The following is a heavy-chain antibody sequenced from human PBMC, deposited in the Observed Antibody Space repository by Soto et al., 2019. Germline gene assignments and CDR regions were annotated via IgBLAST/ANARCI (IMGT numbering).Heavy chain of an antibody. CDR2: ISSSSSYT. D-gene: IGHD3-10*01. CDR3: ARDHYGPGWFNP. V-gene: IGHV3-11*05. Sequence: GGSLRLSCAASGFTFSDYYMSWIRQAPGKGLEWVSYISSSSSYTNYADSVKGRFTISRDNAKNSLYLQMNSLRAEDTAVYYCARDHYGPGWFNPWGQGTLVTVSS. J-gene: IGHJ5*02. CDR1: GFTFSDYY.